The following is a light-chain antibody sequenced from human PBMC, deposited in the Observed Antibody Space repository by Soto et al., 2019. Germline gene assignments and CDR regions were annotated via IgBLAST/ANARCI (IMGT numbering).Light chain of an antibody. CDR2: GNN. V-gene: IGLV1-40*01. J-gene: IGLJ2*01. CDR3: QSYDSSLRGSV. CDR1: SSNIGAGFD. Sequence: QSVLTQPPSVSGAPRQRVTISCTGSSSNIGAGFDVYWHQQLPGTAPKLLINGNNNRPSGVPDRFSGSKSGTSASLAISGLQAEDEADYYCQSYDSSLRGSVFGGGTQLTVL.